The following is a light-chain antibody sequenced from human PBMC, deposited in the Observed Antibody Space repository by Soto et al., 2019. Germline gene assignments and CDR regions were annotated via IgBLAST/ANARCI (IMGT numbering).Light chain of an antibody. Sequence: QSALTQPASVSGSPGQSITISCTGTSSDVGGYNLVSWFQQYPGKAPKLMIYEGTKRPSGVSIRFSGSKSGNTASLTISGLHADDEADYYCCSYSDTTPVLFGGGTKLTVL. CDR2: EGT. V-gene: IGLV2-23*01. J-gene: IGLJ2*01. CDR1: SSDVGGYNL. CDR3: CSYSDTTPVL.